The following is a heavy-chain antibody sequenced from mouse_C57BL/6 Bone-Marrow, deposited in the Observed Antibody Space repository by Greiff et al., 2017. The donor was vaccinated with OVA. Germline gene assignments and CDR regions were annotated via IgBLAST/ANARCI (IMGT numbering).Heavy chain of an antibody. V-gene: IGHV5-4*01. CDR2: LSDGGSYT. J-gene: IGHJ1*03. D-gene: IGHD1-1*01. Sequence: EVKLVESGGGLVKPGGSLKLSCAASGFTFSSYAMSWVRQTPEKRLEWVATLSDGGSYTYYPDNVKGRFTISRDNAKNNLYLQMSHLKSEDTARYYCAREGIITTVVAGDWYFDVWGTGTTVTVSS. CDR1: GFTFSSYA. CDR3: AREGIITTVVAGDWYFDV.